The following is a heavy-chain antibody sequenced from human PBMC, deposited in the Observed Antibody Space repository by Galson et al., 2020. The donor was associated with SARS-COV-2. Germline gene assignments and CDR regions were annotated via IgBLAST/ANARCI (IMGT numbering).Heavy chain of an antibody. V-gene: IGHV1-69*05. CDR3: ASAITMVRGVIQYYYYMDV. CDR1: GGTFSSYA. CDR2: IIPIFGTA. Sequence: ASVKVSCKASGGTFSSYAISWVRQAPGQGLEWMGGIIPIFGTANYAQTFQGRVTITTDESTSTAYMELSSLRSEDTAVYYCASAITMVRGVIQYYYYMDVWGKGTTVTVSS. J-gene: IGHJ6*03. D-gene: IGHD3-10*01.